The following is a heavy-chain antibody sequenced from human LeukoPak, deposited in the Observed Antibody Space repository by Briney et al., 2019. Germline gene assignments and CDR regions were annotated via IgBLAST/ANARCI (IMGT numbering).Heavy chain of an antibody. CDR1: GFTIGYYP. CDR3: VSEAAYMFKVDL. D-gene: IGHD2-15*01. J-gene: IGHJ4*02. V-gene: IGHV3-49*01. Sequence: GGSLSLSSAASGFTIGYYPMIWFRQAPGKGLEWVGLIRTKAHGCTTEYAASVKDRITISSDSSKNSAYLHMSSLKTEYTAVYSCVSEAAYMFKVDLWGQGTLVTVSS. CDR2: IRTKAHGCTT.